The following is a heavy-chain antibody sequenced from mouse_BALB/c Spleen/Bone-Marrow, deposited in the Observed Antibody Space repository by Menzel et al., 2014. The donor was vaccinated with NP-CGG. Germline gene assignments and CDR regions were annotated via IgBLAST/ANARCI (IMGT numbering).Heavy chain of an antibody. D-gene: IGHD3-2*02. CDR3: ARYSTGYFDY. J-gene: IGHJ2*01. Sequence: EVMLVESGGGLVKPGGSLKLSCAASGFTFSYYAMSWVRQSPEKSLEWVEEISSGGSYTYYPDTVTGRFTISSDNAKNTLYLEMSSLRTENSAMYYCARYSTGYFDYWGQGTTLTVSS. CDR2: ISSGGSYT. CDR1: GFTFSYYA. V-gene: IGHV5-9-4*01.